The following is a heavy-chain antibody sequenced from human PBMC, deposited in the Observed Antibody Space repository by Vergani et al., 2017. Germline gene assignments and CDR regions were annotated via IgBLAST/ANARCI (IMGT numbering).Heavy chain of an antibody. J-gene: IGHJ3*01. Sequence: QVQLQESGPGLVKPSQTLSLTCTVSGASINNDFYYWHWIRQPAGKGLEWIGRIYVSGITDYNSSLQSRVSMSVDTSKKQFSLTLTAVTAADTAVYYCARDNKQLRPRAFDLWGRGTMVTVSS. D-gene: IGHD4-23*01. CDR2: IYVSGIT. CDR1: GASINNDFYY. V-gene: IGHV4-61*02. CDR3: ARDNKQLRPRAFDL.